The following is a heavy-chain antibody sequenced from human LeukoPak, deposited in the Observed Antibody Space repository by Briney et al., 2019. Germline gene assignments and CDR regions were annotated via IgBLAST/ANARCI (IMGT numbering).Heavy chain of an antibody. CDR3: ARDIVAAGLFLDY. J-gene: IGHJ4*02. CDR2: IYYSGST. CDR1: GGSISSYY. Sequence: PSETLSLTCAVSGGSISSYYWSWIRQPPGKGLEWVGYIYYSGSTNYNPSLKSRVTISVDTSKNQFSLKLSSVTAADTAVYYCARDIVAAGLFLDYWGQGTPVTVSS. D-gene: IGHD1-26*01. V-gene: IGHV4-59*01.